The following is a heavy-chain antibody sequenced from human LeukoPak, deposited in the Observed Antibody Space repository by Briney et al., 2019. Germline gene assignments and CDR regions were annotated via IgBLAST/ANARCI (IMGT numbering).Heavy chain of an antibody. CDR2: INHSGGT. V-gene: IGHV4-34*01. CDR3: ARGRDRYPFVY. CDR1: GGSFSGYY. J-gene: IGHJ4*02. Sequence: SETLSLTCAVYGGSFSGYYWSWIRQPPGKGLEWIGEINHSGGTNYNPSLKSRVTISVDTSKNQFSLKLSSVTAADPAVYYWARGRDRYPFVYWGQGTLVTVSS. D-gene: IGHD2-2*02.